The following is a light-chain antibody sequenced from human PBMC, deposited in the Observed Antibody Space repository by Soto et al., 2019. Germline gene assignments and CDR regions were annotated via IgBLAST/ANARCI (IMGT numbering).Light chain of an antibody. CDR2: DVS. CDR1: SSDVGGYNY. J-gene: IGLJ1*01. Sequence: QSALTHPASVSGSPGQSITISCTGTSSDVGGYNYVSWYQQHPGKAPKLMIYDVSNRPSGVSNRFSGSKSGNTASLTISGLKAEDEADYYCSSYTSSSLYVFGTGTKLTVL. V-gene: IGLV2-14*01. CDR3: SSYTSSSLYV.